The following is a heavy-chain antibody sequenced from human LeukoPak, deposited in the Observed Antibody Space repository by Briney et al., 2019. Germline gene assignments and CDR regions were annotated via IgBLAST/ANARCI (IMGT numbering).Heavy chain of an antibody. D-gene: IGHD5-18*01. CDR2: ISSSSSYI. CDR3: ARSWLVYYYGMDV. CDR1: GFTFSSYS. Sequence: GGSLRLSCAASGFTFSSYSMNWVRQAPGKGLEWVSSISSSSSYIYYADSVKGRFTISRDNAKTSLYLQMNSLRAEDTAVYYCARSWLVYYYGMDVWGQGTTVTVSS. J-gene: IGHJ6*02. V-gene: IGHV3-21*01.